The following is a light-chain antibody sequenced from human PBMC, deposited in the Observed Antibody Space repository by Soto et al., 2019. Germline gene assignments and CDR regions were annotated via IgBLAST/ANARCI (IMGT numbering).Light chain of an antibody. J-gene: IGKJ5*01. CDR1: QSVSST. CDR3: QHYGGPPIT. Sequence: VLTQSPATLSVSPGERATLSCRASQSVSSTLAWYQQKPGQAPRLLIYDISNRATGIPARFSGSGSGTDFTLTISSLEPEDFALYYCQHYGGPPITSGQGTRLEI. V-gene: IGKV3D-11*03. CDR2: DIS.